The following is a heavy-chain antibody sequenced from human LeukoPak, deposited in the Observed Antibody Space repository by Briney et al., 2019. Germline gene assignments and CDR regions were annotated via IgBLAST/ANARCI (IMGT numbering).Heavy chain of an antibody. CDR3: ARDRYYYYDSSVYSVRHDY. Sequence: GGSLRLSCAASGFTFSSYWMHWVRQAPGKGLVWVSRINTDGSSTSYADSVKGRFTISRDNAKNTLYLQMNSLRAEDTAVYYCARDRYYYYDSSVYSVRHDYWGQGTLVTVSS. D-gene: IGHD3-22*01. CDR2: INTDGSST. V-gene: IGHV3-74*01. J-gene: IGHJ4*02. CDR1: GFTFSSYW.